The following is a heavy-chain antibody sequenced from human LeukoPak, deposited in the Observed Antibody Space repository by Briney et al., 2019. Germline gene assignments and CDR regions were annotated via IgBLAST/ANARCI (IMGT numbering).Heavy chain of an antibody. V-gene: IGHV4-59*08. Sequence: SETLSLTCTASGGSISSYYWSWIRQPPGKGLEWIGYLFHSGTPRYNPSLKSRVTISADTSKNQFFLHLNSTTAADTAVYYCARRRGWKQQLVYFDYWGQGTLATVSS. CDR1: GGSISSYY. J-gene: IGHJ4*02. CDR3: ARRRGWKQQLVYFDY. D-gene: IGHD6-13*01. CDR2: LFHSGTP.